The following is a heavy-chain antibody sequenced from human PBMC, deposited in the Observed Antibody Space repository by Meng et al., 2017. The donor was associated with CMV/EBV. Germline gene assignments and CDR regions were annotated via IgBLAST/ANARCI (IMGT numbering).Heavy chain of an antibody. V-gene: IGHV3-23*01. J-gene: IGHJ4*02. CDR2: ISDSGGIT. Sequence: GGSLRLSCAASEFTFSSYAMNWVRQAPGKGLEWVSIISDSGGITYYADSVEGRFTISRDNSKNTLYLQMNSLRAEDTAVYYCAKGRRIEAPGTRYFDCWGQGTLVTVSS. D-gene: IGHD6-13*01. CDR1: EFTFSSYA. CDR3: AKGRRIEAPGTRYFDC.